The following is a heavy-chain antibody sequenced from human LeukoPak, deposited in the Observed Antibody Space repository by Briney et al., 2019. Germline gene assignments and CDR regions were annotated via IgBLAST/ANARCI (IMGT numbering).Heavy chain of an antibody. CDR3: ARDWWIAARPGNRAFRWFHP. CDR2: IIPIFGTA. CDR1: GGTFSSYA. J-gene: IGHJ5*02. D-gene: IGHD6-6*01. V-gene: IGHV1-69*06. Sequence: ASVKVSCKASGGTFSSYAISWVRQAPGQGLEWMGGIIPIFGTANYAQKFQGRVTITADKSTSTAYMELSSLRSEDTAVYYCARDWWIAARPGNRAFRWFHPWGQGTLVTVSS.